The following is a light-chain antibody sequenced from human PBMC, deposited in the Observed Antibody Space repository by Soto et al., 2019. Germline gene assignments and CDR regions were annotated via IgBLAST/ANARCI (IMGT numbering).Light chain of an antibody. V-gene: IGLV2-14*03. CDR2: DVT. CDR3: NSYTGSTTPFV. J-gene: IGLJ7*01. CDR1: SSDVGGYNY. Sequence: QSALTQPASVSGSPGQSITISCTGTSSDVGGYNYVSWYQHHPDKAPKLVIYDVTNRPSGVSYRFSGSMSGNTASLTISGLQAEDEADYYCNSYTGSTTPFVFGTGTQLTVL.